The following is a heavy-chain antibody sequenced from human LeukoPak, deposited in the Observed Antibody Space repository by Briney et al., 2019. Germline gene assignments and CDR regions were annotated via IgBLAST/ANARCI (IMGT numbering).Heavy chain of an antibody. D-gene: IGHD3-22*01. CDR2: ISAYNGNT. V-gene: IGHV1-18*01. CDR1: GYTFTSYG. CDR3: ARSNIDVYYYDSRAEKDVFDM. Sequence: ASVKVSCKASGYTFTSYGISWVRQAPGQGLEWMGWISAYNGNTNYAQKLQGRVTMTTDTSTSTAYMELRSLRSDDTAVYYCARSNIDVYYYDSRAEKDVFDMWDQGTMVTVSS. J-gene: IGHJ3*02.